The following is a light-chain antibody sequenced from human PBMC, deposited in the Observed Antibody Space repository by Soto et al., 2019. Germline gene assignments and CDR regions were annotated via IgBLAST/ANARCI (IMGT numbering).Light chain of an antibody. CDR3: QQYSNWLT. CDR2: GAL. Sequence: EIVMTQSPATMSASPGERVTLSCRASQSVVTNVAWYQQRPGQAPRLLIYGALIRATGIPARFSGSGSGTEFTLTISSLQSEDFALYFCQQYSNWLTFGGGTKVDIK. V-gene: IGKV3-15*01. J-gene: IGKJ4*01. CDR1: QSVVTN.